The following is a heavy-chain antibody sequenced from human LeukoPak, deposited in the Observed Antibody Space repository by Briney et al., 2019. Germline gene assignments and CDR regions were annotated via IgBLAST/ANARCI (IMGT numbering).Heavy chain of an antibody. V-gene: IGHV3-53*01. Sequence: GRSLRLSCAASGFTVSSNYMSWVRQAPGKGLEWVSVIYSGGSTYYADSVKGRFTISRDNSKNTPYLQMNSLRAEDTAVYYCARDLRNGMDVWGQGTTVTVSS. CDR3: ARDLRNGMDV. CDR2: IYSGGST. CDR1: GFTVSSNY. J-gene: IGHJ6*02.